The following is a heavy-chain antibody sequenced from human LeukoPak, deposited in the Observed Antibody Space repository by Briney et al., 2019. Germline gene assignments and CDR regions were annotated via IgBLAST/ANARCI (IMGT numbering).Heavy chain of an antibody. CDR1: GFTFSDYY. CDR2: ISGGGSSI. D-gene: IGHD5-18*01. V-gene: IGHV3-11*01. J-gene: IGHJ6*02. CDR3: AREVRLWAFYNSMDV. Sequence: GGSLRLSCAASGFTFSDYYMSWIRQAPGKGLEWVSDISGGGSSIYYADSVKGRFTISRDNAKKSLYLQMNSLRAEDTAVYYCAREVRLWAFYNSMDVWGQGTTVAVSS.